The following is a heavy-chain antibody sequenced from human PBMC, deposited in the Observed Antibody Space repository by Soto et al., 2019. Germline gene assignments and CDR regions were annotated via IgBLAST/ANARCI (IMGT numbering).Heavy chain of an antibody. CDR2: IIPIFGTA. CDR3: ARETGYSSGWSNHWYFDL. V-gene: IGHV1-69*12. CDR1: GGTFSSYA. D-gene: IGHD6-19*01. Sequence: QVQLVQSGAEVKKPGSSVKVSCKASGGTFSSYAISWVRQAPGQGLEWMGGIIPIFGTANYAQKFQGRVTITADDSTSTAYMELSSLRSEDTAVYYCARETGYSSGWSNHWYFDLWGRGTLVTVSS. J-gene: IGHJ2*01.